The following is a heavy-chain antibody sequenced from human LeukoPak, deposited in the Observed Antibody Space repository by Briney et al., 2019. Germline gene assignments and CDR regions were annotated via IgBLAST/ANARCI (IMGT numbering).Heavy chain of an antibody. V-gene: IGHV3-48*03. D-gene: IGHD4-17*01. CDR3: AINPDYGDYIDAFHI. CDR1: GFTFSDYE. CDR2: ISSSGSL. Sequence: GGSLRLSCGVSGFTFSDYEMNWVRQTPGKGLEWVSYISSSGSLYYADSVTGRFTISRDNAKNSLYLHMNSLRAEDTAVYYCAINPDYGDYIDAFHIWGQGTMVTVPS. J-gene: IGHJ3*02.